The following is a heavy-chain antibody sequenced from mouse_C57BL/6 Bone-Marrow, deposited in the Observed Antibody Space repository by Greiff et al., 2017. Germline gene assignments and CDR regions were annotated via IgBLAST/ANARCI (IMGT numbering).Heavy chain of an antibody. J-gene: IGHJ2*01. CDR1: GYTFTDYY. V-gene: IGHV1-26*01. CDR3: ARGEITTVDYLDY. Sequence: VQLQQSGPELVKPGASVKISCKASGYTFTDYYMNWVKQSHGKSLEWIGDINPNNGGTSYNQKFKGKATLTVDKSSSTAYMELRSLTSEDSAVYYCARGEITTVDYLDYWGQGTTLTVSS. CDR2: INPNNGGT. D-gene: IGHD1-1*01.